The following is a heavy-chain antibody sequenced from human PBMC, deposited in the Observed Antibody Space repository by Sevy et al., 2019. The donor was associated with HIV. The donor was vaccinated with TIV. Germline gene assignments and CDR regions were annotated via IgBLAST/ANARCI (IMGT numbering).Heavy chain of an antibody. CDR3: VRAIAADGSF. Sequence: GGALRLSCAASGFTLNNYWMNWVRQALGKGLEWVANIKQDGCVKYYVDFVKGRFTISRDNARNLVFLQMSSLRVEDTALYYCVRAIAADGSFWGQGTLVTVSS. D-gene: IGHD6-13*01. V-gene: IGHV3-7*04. CDR2: IKQDGCVK. J-gene: IGHJ4*02. CDR1: GFTLNNYW.